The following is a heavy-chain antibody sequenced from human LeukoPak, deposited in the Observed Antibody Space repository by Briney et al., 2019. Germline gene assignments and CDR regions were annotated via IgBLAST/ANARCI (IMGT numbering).Heavy chain of an antibody. Sequence: GASVKVSCKASGYTFTGYYMHWVRQAPGQGLEWMGRINPNSGGTNYAQKFQGRVTMTRDTSISTAYMELGRLRSDDTAVYYCTRGEVAATPDYWGQGTLVTVSS. CDR2: INPNSGGT. CDR3: TRGEVAATPDY. D-gene: IGHD2-15*01. CDR1: GYTFTGYY. J-gene: IGHJ4*02. V-gene: IGHV1-2*06.